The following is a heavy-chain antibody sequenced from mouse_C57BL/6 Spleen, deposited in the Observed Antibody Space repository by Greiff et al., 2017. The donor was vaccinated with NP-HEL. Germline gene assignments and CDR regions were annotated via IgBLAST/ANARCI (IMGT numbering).Heavy chain of an antibody. Sequence: EVKLVESGGGLVKPGGSLKLSCAASGFTFSSYTMSWVRQTPEKRLEWVATISGGGGNTYYPDSVKGRFTISRDNAKNTLYLQMSSLRSEDTALYYCARRGTGWYFDVWGTGTTVTVSS. CDR1: GFTFSSYT. CDR2: ISGGGGNT. V-gene: IGHV5-9*01. CDR3: ARRGTGWYFDV. D-gene: IGHD4-1*01. J-gene: IGHJ1*03.